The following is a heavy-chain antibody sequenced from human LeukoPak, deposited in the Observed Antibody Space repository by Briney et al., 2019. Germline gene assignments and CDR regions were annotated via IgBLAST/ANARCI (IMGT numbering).Heavy chain of an antibody. D-gene: IGHD2/OR15-2a*01. CDR1: GFTFSSYS. V-gene: IGHV3-48*01. CDR2: ISSSSSTI. CDR3: ASFYGFDY. J-gene: IGHJ4*02. Sequence: GGSLRLSCAASGFTFSSYSMNWVRQAPGKGLEWVSYISSSSSTIYYADSVKGRFTISRDDAKNSLYLQMNILRAEDTAVYYCASFYGFDYWGQGTLVTVSS.